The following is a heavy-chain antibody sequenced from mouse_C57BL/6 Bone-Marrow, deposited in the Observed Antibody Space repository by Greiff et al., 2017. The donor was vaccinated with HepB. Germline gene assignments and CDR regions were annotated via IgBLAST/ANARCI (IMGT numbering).Heavy chain of an antibody. Sequence: EVKVVESGGGLVQPGGSLKLSCAASGFTFSDYGMAWVRQAPRKGPEWVAFISNLAYSIYYADTVTGRFTISRENAKNTLYLEMSSLRSEDTAMYYCARHYYRYVDVWGTGTTVTVSS. V-gene: IGHV5-15*01. CDR1: GFTFSDYG. J-gene: IGHJ1*03. CDR3: ARHYYRYVDV. CDR2: ISNLAYSI.